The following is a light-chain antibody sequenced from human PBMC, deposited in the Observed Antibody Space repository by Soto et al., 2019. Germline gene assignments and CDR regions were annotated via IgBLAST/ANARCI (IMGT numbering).Light chain of an antibody. Sequence: DIVMTQKPATLSVSPGERATLSCRASQSVSSNLAWYQQKPGQAPRLLIYGASTRAPGIPDRFSGSRSGTDFTLTISRLEPEDFAVYYCQLYGGSPKTFGQRTKADI. CDR3: QLYGGSPKT. CDR2: GAS. CDR1: QSVSSN. V-gene: IGKV3-20*01. J-gene: IGKJ1*01.